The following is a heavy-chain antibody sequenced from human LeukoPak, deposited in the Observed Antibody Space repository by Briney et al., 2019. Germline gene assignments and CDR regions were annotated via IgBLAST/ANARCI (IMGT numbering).Heavy chain of an antibody. D-gene: IGHD3-3*01. CDR2: ISSSGSTI. J-gene: IGHJ5*02. V-gene: IGHV3-11*04. CDR3: ARVEGSNYDFWSGYSLRYNWFDP. Sequence: PGGSLRLSCAASGFTFSAYYMSWIRQAPGKGLEWVSYISSSGSTIYYADSVKGRFTISRDNAKNSLYLQMNSLRAEDTAVYYCARVEGSNYDFWSGYSLRYNWFDPWGQGTLVTVSS. CDR1: GFTFSAYY.